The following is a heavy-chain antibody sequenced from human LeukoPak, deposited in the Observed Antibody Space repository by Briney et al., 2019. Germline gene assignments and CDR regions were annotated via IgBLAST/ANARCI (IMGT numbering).Heavy chain of an antibody. Sequence: PGGSLRLSCAASGFTFSSYWMSWVRQAPGKGLEWVSGISWNSGSIGYADSVKGRFTISRDNAENSLYLQMNSLRAEDTALYYCAKDRGGYSGYPALGYWGQGTLVTVSS. D-gene: IGHD5-12*01. V-gene: IGHV3-9*01. J-gene: IGHJ4*02. CDR1: GFTFSSYW. CDR2: ISWNSGSI. CDR3: AKDRGGYSGYPALGY.